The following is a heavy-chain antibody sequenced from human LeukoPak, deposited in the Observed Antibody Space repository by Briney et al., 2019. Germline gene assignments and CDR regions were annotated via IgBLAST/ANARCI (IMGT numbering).Heavy chain of an antibody. CDR1: GYTFTSYD. D-gene: IGHD4-17*01. Sequence: ASVKVSCKASGYTFTSYDINWVRQATGQGLEWMGWMNPNSGNTGYAQKFQGRVTMTRNTSISTAYMELSSLRSEDTAVYYCARDGRTYGDRRTNYFDYWGQGTLVTVSS. J-gene: IGHJ4*02. CDR3: ARDGRTYGDRRTNYFDY. V-gene: IGHV1-8*01. CDR2: MNPNSGNT.